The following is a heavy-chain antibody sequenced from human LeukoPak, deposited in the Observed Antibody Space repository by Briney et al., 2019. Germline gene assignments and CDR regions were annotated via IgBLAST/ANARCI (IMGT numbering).Heavy chain of an antibody. D-gene: IGHD3-3*01. J-gene: IGHJ4*02. CDR3: ATTSRYDFWSGYSNY. CDR1: GYTLTELS. CDR2: FDPEDGET. V-gene: IGHV1-24*01. Sequence: GASVKVSCKVSGYTLTELSMHWVRQAPGKGLEWMGGFDPEDGETIYAQKFQGRVTMTEDTSTDTAYMELSSLRSEDTAVYYCATTSRYDFWSGYSNYWGQGTLVTVSS.